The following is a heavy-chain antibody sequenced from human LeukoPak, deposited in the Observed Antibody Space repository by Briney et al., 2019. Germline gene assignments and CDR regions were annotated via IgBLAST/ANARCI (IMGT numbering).Heavy chain of an antibody. CDR2: ISYDGSNK. J-gene: IGHJ5*02. D-gene: IGHD2-2*02. Sequence: PGGSLRLSCAASGFTFSSYAMHWVRQAPGKGLEWVAVISYDGSNKYYADSVKGRFTISRDNSKNTLYLQMNSLRAEDTAVYYCARADFLYTGLAVATATRYTRMVTWFDPWGQGTLVTVSS. CDR1: GFTFSSYA. V-gene: IGHV3-30-3*01. CDR3: ARADFLYTGLAVATATRYTRMVTWFDP.